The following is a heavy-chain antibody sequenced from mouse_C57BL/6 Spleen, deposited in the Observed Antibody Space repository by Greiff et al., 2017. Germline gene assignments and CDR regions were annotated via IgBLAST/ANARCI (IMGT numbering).Heavy chain of an antibody. CDR1: GYTFTSYW. V-gene: IGHV1-74*01. CDR3: AVSSPLYYYAMDY. Sequence: QVQLQQPGAELVKPGASVKVSCKASGYTFTSYWMHWVKQRPGQGLEWIGRIHPSDSDTNYNQKFKGKATLTVDKSSSTAYMQISSLTSEDSAVYYCAVSSPLYYYAMDYWGQGTSVTVSS. J-gene: IGHJ4*01. D-gene: IGHD1-1*01. CDR2: IHPSDSDT.